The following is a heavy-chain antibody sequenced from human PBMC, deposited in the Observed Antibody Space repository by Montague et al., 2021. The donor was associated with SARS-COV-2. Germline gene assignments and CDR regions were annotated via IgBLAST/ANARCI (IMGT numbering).Heavy chain of an antibody. CDR1: GGSISSSNW. CDR3: ASRGAGWFGSNPDRFDY. CDR2: IYHSGST. Sequence: SETLSLTCSVSGGSISSSNWLSWVRQPPGKGLVWFGEIYHSGSTNYNPSLKSRVTISVDKSKNQFSLKLSSVTAADTAVYYCASRGAGWFGSNPDRFDYWGQGTLSPSPQ. D-gene: IGHD3-10*01. V-gene: IGHV4-4*02. J-gene: IGHJ4*02.